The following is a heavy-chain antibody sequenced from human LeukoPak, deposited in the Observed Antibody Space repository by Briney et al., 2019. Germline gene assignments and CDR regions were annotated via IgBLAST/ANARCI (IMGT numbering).Heavy chain of an antibody. CDR2: SRGSGGST. V-gene: IGHV3-23*01. Sequence: GGSLRLSRGASGFTFSSYAMSWVRQAPGKGLEWVSVSRGSGGSTYYADSVKGRFTISRDNSKNTLSLQMSSLRAEDTAVYYCAKDSSSGWYGELDSWGQGTLVTVSS. CDR3: AKDSSSGWYGELDS. CDR1: GFTFSSYA. J-gene: IGHJ4*02. D-gene: IGHD6-19*01.